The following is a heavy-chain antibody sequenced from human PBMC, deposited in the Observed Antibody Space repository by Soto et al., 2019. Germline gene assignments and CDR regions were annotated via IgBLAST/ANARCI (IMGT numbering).Heavy chain of an antibody. CDR2: ISGYNNNK. Sequence: QIQLVQSGTEVREPGASVKVSCQASGYTFTSYGIIWVRQAPGQGLELMGWISGYNNNKNYAQKYQARVTTTTDTSTRTAYMELRSLRSDDPAVYYCARVGAIAPAEGDYWGQGTLVTVSS. V-gene: IGHV1-18*01. J-gene: IGHJ4*02. CDR3: ARVGAIAPAEGDY. CDR1: GYTFTSYG. D-gene: IGHD6-13*01.